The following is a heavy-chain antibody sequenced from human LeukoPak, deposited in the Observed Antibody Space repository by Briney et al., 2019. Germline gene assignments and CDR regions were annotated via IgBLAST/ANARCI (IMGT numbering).Heavy chain of an antibody. CDR1: GYTLAELS. CDR2: MNSNSGNT. Sequence: ASVKVSCKVSGYTLAELSMHWVRQATGQGLEGMGWMNSNSGNTGYAQKSQGRVTMTRNTSISTAYMELSSLRSEDTAVYYCARAPGLGSGSYKYYYYYMDVWGKGTTVTISS. CDR3: ARAPGLGSGSYKYYYYYMDV. V-gene: IGHV1-8*01. D-gene: IGHD3-10*01. J-gene: IGHJ6*03.